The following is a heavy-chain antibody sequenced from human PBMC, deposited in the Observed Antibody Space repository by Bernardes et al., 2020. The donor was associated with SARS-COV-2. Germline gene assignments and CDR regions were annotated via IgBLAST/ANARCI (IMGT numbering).Heavy chain of an antibody. J-gene: IGHJ4*02. V-gene: IGHV3-48*03. CDR1: GFTFSSYE. CDR3: ATAGVTFGGVIVYYFDY. CDR2: ISSSGSTI. Sequence: GGSLRLSCAASGFTFSSYEMNWVRQAPGKGLEWVSYISSSGSTIYYADSVKGRFTISRDNAKNSLYLQMNSLRAEDTAVYYCATAGVTFGGVIVYYFDYWGQGTLVTVSS. D-gene: IGHD3-16*02.